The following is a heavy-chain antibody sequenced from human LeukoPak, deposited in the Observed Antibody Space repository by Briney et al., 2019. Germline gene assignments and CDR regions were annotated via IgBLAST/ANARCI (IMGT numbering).Heavy chain of an antibody. CDR2: ISYDGSNK. V-gene: IGHV3-30*03. CDR3: ATLPVLGFGKFDVFDI. Sequence: GRSLRLSCAASGFTFSSYGMHWVRQAPGKGLECVAVISYDGSNKYYADSVKGRFTISRDNSNKTLYLQMNSLRPEDTAVYFCATLPVLGFGKFDVFDIWGQGTMVTVSS. J-gene: IGHJ3*02. D-gene: IGHD3-10*01. CDR1: GFTFSSYG.